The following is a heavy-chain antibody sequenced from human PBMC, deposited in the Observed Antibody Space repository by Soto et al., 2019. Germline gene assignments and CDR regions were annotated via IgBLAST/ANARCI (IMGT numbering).Heavy chain of an antibody. V-gene: IGHV4-59*01. CDR2: MYYNGGT. J-gene: IGHJ3*02. Sequence: SETLSLTCAVYGGSFSGYYWSWIRQPPGKGLEWIGYMYYNGGTNYNPSLKSRITISGGMSKNQFSLKLRSVTAADTAVYYCARARGYDCDDTSCRDLDVFDIWGQGAMVTVSS. CDR1: GGSFSGYY. D-gene: IGHD2-2*01. CDR3: ARARGYDCDDTSCRDLDVFDI.